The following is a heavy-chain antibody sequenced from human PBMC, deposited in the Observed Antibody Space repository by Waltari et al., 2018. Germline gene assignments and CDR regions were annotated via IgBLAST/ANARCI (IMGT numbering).Heavy chain of an antibody. CDR1: GGSISSSSYY. CDR2: IYYSGST. Sequence: QLQLQESGPGLVKPSETLSLTCTVSGGSISSSSYYWGWIRQPPGKGLEWIGSIYYSGSTYYNPSLKSRVTISVDTSKNQFSLKLSSVTAADTAVYYCARQFGIAVAGASDYWGQGTLVTVSS. D-gene: IGHD6-19*01. V-gene: IGHV4-39*01. J-gene: IGHJ4*02. CDR3: ARQFGIAVAGASDY.